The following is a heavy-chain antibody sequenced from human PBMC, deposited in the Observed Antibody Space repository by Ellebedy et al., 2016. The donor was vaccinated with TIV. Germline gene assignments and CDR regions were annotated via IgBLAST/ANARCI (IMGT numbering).Heavy chain of an antibody. V-gene: IGHV3-7*02. Sequence: GGSLRLSCAASGFTVSSNYMSWVRQAPGKGLEWVANIKQDGSEKYYVDSVRGRFTISRDNAKNSLYLQMNSLRAEDTAVYYCARLGMLLESRGDYWGQGTLVTVSS. CDR2: IKQDGSEK. D-gene: IGHD2-8*01. CDR3: ARLGMLLESRGDY. CDR1: GFTVSSNY. J-gene: IGHJ4*02.